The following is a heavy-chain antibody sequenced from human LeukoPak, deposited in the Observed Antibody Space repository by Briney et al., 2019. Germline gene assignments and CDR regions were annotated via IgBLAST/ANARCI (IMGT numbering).Heavy chain of an antibody. Sequence: GGSLRLSCAASGFTFSSYSMNRVRQAPGKGLEWVSSISSSSSYIYYADSVKGRFTISRDNAKNSLYLQMNSLRAEDTAVYYCARASSYYYGMDVWGQGTTVTVSS. CDR2: ISSSSSYI. J-gene: IGHJ6*02. CDR3: ARASSYYYGMDV. CDR1: GFTFSSYS. V-gene: IGHV3-21*01.